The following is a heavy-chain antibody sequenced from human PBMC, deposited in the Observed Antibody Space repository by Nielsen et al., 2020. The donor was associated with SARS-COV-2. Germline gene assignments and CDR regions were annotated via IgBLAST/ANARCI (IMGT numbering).Heavy chain of an antibody. V-gene: IGHV3-23*01. D-gene: IGHD1-26*01. CDR3: ARAGGGSYWAYFDY. Sequence: VRQAPGKGLEWVSAISGSGGSTYYADSVKGRFTISRDNSKNTLYLQMNSLRAEDTAVYYCARAGGGSYWAYFDYWGQGTLVTVSS. CDR2: ISGSGGST. J-gene: IGHJ4*02.